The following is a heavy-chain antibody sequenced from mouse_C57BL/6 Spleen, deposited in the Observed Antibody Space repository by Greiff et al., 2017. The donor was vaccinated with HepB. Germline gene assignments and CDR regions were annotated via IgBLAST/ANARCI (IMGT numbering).Heavy chain of an antibody. CDR3: ARETYDYDAMDY. V-gene: IGHV1-64*01. J-gene: IGHJ4*01. Sequence: VQQQQPGAELVKPGASVKLSCKASGYTFTSYWMHWVKQRPGQGLEWIGMIHPNSGSTNYNEKFKSKATLTVDKSSSTAYMQLSSLTSEDSAVYYCARETYDYDAMDYWGQGTSVTVSS. D-gene: IGHD6-5*01. CDR1: GYTFTSYW. CDR2: IHPNSGST.